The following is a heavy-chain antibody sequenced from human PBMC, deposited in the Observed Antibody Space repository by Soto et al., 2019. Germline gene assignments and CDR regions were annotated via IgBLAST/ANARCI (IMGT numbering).Heavy chain of an antibody. J-gene: IGHJ6*02. CDR3: AKDIRLYDYGMDV. CDR2: IKWNGDVI. D-gene: IGHD3-16*01. V-gene: IGHV3-9*01. Sequence: EVPLVESGGDLVQPGRSLRLSCAASGFSFRDYAMHWVRRAPGKGLEWVSGIKWNGDVIGYAHSVKGRFTISRDNAKNSLYLQMNSLRGEDTALYYCAKDIRLYDYGMDVWGQGTTVTVSS. CDR1: GFSFRDYA.